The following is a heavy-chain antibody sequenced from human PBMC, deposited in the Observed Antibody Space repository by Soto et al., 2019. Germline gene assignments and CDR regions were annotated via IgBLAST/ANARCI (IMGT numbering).Heavy chain of an antibody. CDR1: GFTFSSYS. J-gene: IGHJ5*02. CDR3: ARGPPETVGATFGWFDP. Sequence: EVQLVESGGGLVQPGGSLRLSCAASGFTFSSYSMNWVRQAPGKGLEWVPYISSSSSTIYYADSVKGRFTISRDNAKNLLYLQMNSLRAEDTAVYYCARGPPETVGATFGWFDPWGQGTLVTVSS. V-gene: IGHV3-48*01. D-gene: IGHD1-26*01. CDR2: ISSSSSTI.